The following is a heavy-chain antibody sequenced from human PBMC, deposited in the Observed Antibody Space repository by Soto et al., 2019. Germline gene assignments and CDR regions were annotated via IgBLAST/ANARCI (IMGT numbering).Heavy chain of an antibody. CDR3: ARDATYGSGRRPDWYFDL. Sequence: EVQLVESGGGLVQPGGSLRLSCAAPGFTFRSYDMHWVRQATGKGLEWVSAIGTIGDTFYADSVKGRFTISRDNAKNSLLLQMNSLRAGDTAVYYCARDATYGSGRRPDWYFDLWGRGTLVTVSS. J-gene: IGHJ2*01. CDR2: IGTIGDT. V-gene: IGHV3-13*04. CDR1: GFTFRSYD. D-gene: IGHD3-10*01.